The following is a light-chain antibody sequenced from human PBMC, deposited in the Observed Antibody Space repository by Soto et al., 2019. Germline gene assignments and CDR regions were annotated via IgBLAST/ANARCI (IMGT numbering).Light chain of an antibody. V-gene: IGKV3-15*01. J-gene: IGKJ1*01. Sequence: EIVMTQSPATLSVSPGERATLSCRASQSVGSNLAWYQQKPGQAPRLLMYGASTRATGIPARFSGSGSGAELTLTISSLQSEDFAVYYCQQYNNRPPWTFGQGTKVEIK. CDR1: QSVGSN. CDR2: GAS. CDR3: QQYNNRPPWT.